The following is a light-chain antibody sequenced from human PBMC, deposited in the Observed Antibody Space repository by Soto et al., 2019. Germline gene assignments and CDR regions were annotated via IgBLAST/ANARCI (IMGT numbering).Light chain of an antibody. CDR3: AAWDDSLSGHWV. CDR2: RNN. Sequence: QAVVTQPPSASGTPGQRVTISCSGSSSNIGSNYVYWYQQLPGTAPKLLIYRNNQRPSGVPDRFSGSKPGTSASLAISGLRSEDEADYYCAAWDDSLSGHWVFGGGTQLTVL. V-gene: IGLV1-47*01. J-gene: IGLJ3*02. CDR1: SSNIGSNY.